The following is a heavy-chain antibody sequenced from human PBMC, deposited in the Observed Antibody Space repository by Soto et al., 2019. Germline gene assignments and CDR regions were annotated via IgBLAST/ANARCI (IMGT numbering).Heavy chain of an antibody. J-gene: IGHJ4*02. D-gene: IGHD6-19*01. Sequence: QVQLVQSGAEVKKPGASVKVSCKASGYTFSTYTLHWVRQAPGQRLEWMGWINGGNGYTKYSQKFQGGVTITRDTSASTAYMELSSLRYEDTAVYYCARAVAGTSFDYWGQGTLVTVSS. V-gene: IGHV1-3*01. CDR3: ARAVAGTSFDY. CDR2: INGGNGYT. CDR1: GYTFSTYT.